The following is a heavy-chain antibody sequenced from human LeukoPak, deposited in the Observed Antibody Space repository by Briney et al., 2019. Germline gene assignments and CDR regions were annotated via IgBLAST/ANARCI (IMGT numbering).Heavy chain of an antibody. V-gene: IGHV1-3*01. CDR2: INAGNGNT. CDR3: ARDRDRYYDSSGYGY. CDR1: GYTFTNYA. D-gene: IGHD3-22*01. Sequence: ASVKVSCKGSGYTFTNYAVHWVRQAPGQRLEWMGWINAGNGNTKYSQKFQGRVTITRDTSASTAYMELSSLRSEDTAVYYCARDRDRYYDSSGYGYWGQGTLVTVSS. J-gene: IGHJ4*02.